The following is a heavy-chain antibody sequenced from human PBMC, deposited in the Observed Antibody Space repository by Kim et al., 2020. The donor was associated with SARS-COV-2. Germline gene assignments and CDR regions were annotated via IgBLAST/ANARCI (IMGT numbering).Heavy chain of an antibody. J-gene: IGHJ4*02. CDR2: ISYDGSNK. Sequence: GGSLRLSCAASGFTFSSYGMHWVRQAPGKGLEWVAVISYDGSNKYYADSVKGRFTISRDNSKNTLYLQMNSLRAEDTAVYYCARDRGVNTYYYDSSPRPGPLDYWGQGTLVTVSS. CDR3: ARDRGVNTYYYDSSPRPGPLDY. D-gene: IGHD3-22*01. CDR1: GFTFSSYG. V-gene: IGHV3-33*05.